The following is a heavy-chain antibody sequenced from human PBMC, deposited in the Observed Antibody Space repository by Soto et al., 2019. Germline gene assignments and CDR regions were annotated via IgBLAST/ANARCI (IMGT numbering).Heavy chain of an antibody. Sequence: GESLKISCQASGYNLTGHWLTCVRQMPGKGLEYVVRVDPTDSFTNYSPSFRGHVTISADKSTGTAFLHRRSLKASDTAMYYCARLVTAAGDCWGQGTLVTVSS. CDR2: VDPTDSFT. J-gene: IGHJ4*02. CDR1: GYNLTGHW. D-gene: IGHD6-13*01. CDR3: ARLVTAAGDC. V-gene: IGHV5-10-1*01.